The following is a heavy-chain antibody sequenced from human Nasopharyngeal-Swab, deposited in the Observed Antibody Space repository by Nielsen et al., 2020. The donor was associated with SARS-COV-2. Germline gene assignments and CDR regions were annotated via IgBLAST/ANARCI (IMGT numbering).Heavy chain of an antibody. Sequence: GGSLRLSCAASGFTFSSYWMHWVRQAPGKGLVWVSRINSDGSSTSYADSVKGRFTISRDNAKNTLYLQMNSLRAEDTAVYYCARGGAAAEGYYGMDVWAKGPRSPSP. CDR1: GFTFSSYW. CDR3: ARGGAAAEGYYGMDV. CDR2: INSDGSST. J-gene: IGHJ6*02. D-gene: IGHD6-13*01. V-gene: IGHV3-74*01.